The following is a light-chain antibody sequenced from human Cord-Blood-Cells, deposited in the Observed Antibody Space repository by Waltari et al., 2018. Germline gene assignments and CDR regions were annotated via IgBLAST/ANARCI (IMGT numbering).Light chain of an antibody. CDR3: NSRDSSGNHVV. V-gene: IGLV3-19*01. J-gene: IGLJ2*01. CDR1: SLRSYY. CDR2: GKN. Sequence: SSELTQDPAVSVALGQTVRITCQGDSLRSYYASWNQQKPGQAPVLVIYGKNNRPSGIPDRFSCSSSGNTASLTITGAQAEDEADYYCNSRDSSGNHVVFGGGTKLTVL.